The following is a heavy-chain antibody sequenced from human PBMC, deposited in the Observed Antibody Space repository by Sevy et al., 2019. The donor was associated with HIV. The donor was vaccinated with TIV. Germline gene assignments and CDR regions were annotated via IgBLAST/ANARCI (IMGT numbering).Heavy chain of an antibody. V-gene: IGHV3-23*01. J-gene: IGHJ4*02. Sequence: GGSLRLSCAVSGFNFNIYSMSWVRQAPGKGLEWVSTLSFGCGKINYADSVKGRFTISRDDSKNTLYLQMNSLRAEDTAVYFCAREGCTRPHDYWGQGTLVTVSS. CDR1: GFNFNIYS. CDR3: AREGCTRPHDY. CDR2: LSFGCGKI. D-gene: IGHD2-8*01.